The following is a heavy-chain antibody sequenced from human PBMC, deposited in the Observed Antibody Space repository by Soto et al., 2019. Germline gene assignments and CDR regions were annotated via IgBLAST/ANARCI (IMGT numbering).Heavy chain of an antibody. CDR1: GFTFSSYG. V-gene: IGHV3-33*01. J-gene: IGHJ6*02. CDR3: ARVYIVGPGKLYYYGMDV. D-gene: IGHD2-21*01. Sequence: QVQLVESGGGVVQPGRSLRLSCAASGFTFSSYGMHWVRQAPGKGLEWVAVIWYDGSNKYYADSVKGRFTISRDNSKKTLYLQMNSLRAEDTAVYYCARVYIVGPGKLYYYGMDVWGQGTTVTVSS. CDR2: IWYDGSNK.